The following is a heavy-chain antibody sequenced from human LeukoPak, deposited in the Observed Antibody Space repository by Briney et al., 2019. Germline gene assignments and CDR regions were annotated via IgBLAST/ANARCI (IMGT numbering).Heavy chain of an antibody. V-gene: IGHV3-23*01. CDR2: INDRGGYI. CDR1: GFTFSMYS. D-gene: IGHD6-19*01. Sequence: PGGSLRLSCAASGFTFSMYSMAWVRQAPGKGLEWVSVINDRGGYIQDADSVKGRFTIARDNSQNTLFLDMNSLRVEDTAVYYCVREHDRGIEVADDFDYWGQGTLVTVSS. CDR3: VREHDRGIEVADDFDY. J-gene: IGHJ4*02.